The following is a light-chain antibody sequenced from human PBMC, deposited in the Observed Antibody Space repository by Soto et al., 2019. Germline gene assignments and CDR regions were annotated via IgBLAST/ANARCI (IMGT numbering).Light chain of an antibody. V-gene: IGLV2-14*01. CDR2: EVS. CDR3: SSYTSRSTPV. J-gene: IGLJ2*01. Sequence: QSVLTQPASVSGSPGQSITISCTGTSSDVGTYKYVSWYQQLPGKAPKLMIYEVSNRPSGVSNRFSGSKSGNTASLTISELQAEDKADYYCSSYTSRSTPVFGGGTQLTVL. CDR1: SSDVGTYKY.